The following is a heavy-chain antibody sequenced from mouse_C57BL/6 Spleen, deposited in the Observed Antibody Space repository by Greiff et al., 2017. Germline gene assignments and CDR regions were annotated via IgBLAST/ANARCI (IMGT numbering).Heavy chain of an antibody. CDR1: GFSLSRYG. Sequence: VKLMESGPGLVAPSQSLSITCTVSGFSLSRYGVSWVRQPPGKGLEWLGVIWGDGSTHYHSALISRLSISKDNSKSQVFLKLNSLQTDDTATYYCFYYDYDGTWAYWGQGTLVTVSA. CDR2: IWGDGST. J-gene: IGHJ3*01. CDR3: FYYDYDGTWAY. V-gene: IGHV2-3*01. D-gene: IGHD2-4*01.